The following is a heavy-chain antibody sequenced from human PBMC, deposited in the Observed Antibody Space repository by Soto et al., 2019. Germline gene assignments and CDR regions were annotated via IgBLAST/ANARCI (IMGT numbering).Heavy chain of an antibody. Sequence: SVKVSCKASGGTFSSYAISWVRQAPGQGLEWMGGIIPIFGTANYAQKFQGRVTVTADESTSTAYMELSSLRSEDTAVYYCARDSRTGIAAAGTEWFDPWGQGTLVTVSS. J-gene: IGHJ5*02. V-gene: IGHV1-69*13. D-gene: IGHD6-13*01. CDR3: ARDSRTGIAAAGTEWFDP. CDR1: GGTFSSYA. CDR2: IIPIFGTA.